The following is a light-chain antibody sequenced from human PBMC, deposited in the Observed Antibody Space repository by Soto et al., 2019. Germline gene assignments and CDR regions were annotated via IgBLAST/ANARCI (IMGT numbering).Light chain of an antibody. J-gene: IGKJ1*01. CDR2: AAS. CDR3: QHYKMYSPWT. Sequence: IKMTQSPSSLSANVGDRVTITCRASQAISNYLAWYQQKPGKVPKLLIYAASTLQSGVPSRFSGSGSGTDFTLTIGSLQPEDVATYYCQHYKMYSPWTFGQGTKVDI. CDR1: QAISNY. V-gene: IGKV1-27*01.